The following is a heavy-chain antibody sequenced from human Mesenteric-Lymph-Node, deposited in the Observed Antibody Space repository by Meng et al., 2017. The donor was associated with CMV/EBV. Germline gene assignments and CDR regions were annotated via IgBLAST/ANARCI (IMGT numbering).Heavy chain of an antibody. Sequence: GESLKISCAASGFTFTNYAMGWVRQGPGKGLEWVSVMSGSGGVTNYADSVKGRFTISRDNSKSTLFLQMNSLRVDDTAVYYCARLIDSGRYGFWFDPWGQGTLVTVSS. CDR1: GFTFTNYA. CDR2: MSGSGGVT. V-gene: IGHV3-23*01. D-gene: IGHD1-26*01. J-gene: IGHJ5*02. CDR3: ARLIDSGRYGFWFDP.